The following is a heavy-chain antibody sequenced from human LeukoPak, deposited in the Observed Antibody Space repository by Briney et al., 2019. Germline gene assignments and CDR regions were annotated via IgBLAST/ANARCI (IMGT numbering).Heavy chain of an antibody. V-gene: IGHV1-18*01. J-gene: IGHJ4*02. D-gene: IGHD6-6*01. CDR2: ISAYNGNT. Sequence: GASVKVSCKASGYTFPSYGISWWRQAPEQGLEWWGWISAYNGNTNYAQKFQGRVTMTRDTSTSTVYMELSSLRSEDTAVYYCARGVAARFSADGDYWGQGTLVTVSS. CDR1: GYTFPSYG. CDR3: ARGVAARFSADGDY.